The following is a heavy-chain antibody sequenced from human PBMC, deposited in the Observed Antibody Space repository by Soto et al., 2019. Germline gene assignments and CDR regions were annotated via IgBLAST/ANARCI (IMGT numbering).Heavy chain of an antibody. J-gene: IGHJ4*02. CDR1: GFTFSSYG. V-gene: IGHV3-30*18. CDR3: AKAQLADFDY. Sequence: QVQLVESGGGVVQPGRSLRLSCAASGFTFSSYGMHWVRQAPGKGLEWVAVISYDGSNKYYAASVKGRFTISRDNSKTTLYIQMTSLRAEDTAVYYCAKAQLADFDYWGQGTLVTVSS. D-gene: IGHD6-13*01. CDR2: ISYDGSNK.